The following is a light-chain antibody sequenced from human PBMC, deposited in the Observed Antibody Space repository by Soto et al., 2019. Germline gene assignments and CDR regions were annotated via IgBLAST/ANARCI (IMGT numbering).Light chain of an antibody. V-gene: IGKV3-20*01. Sequence: EIVMTQSPATLSVSPGERATLSCRASQSVNINLAWYQQIPGQSPRLLIYGASSRATGIPDRFSGSGSGTDFTLTISRLEPEDFAVYYCQQYGSSTGWTFGQGTKVDIK. J-gene: IGKJ1*01. CDR1: QSVNIN. CDR2: GAS. CDR3: QQYGSSTGWT.